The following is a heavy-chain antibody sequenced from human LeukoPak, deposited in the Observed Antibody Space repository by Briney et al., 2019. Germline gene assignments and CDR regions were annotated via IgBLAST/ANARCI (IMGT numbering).Heavy chain of an antibody. CDR2: IQQDGNEK. J-gene: IGHJ3*02. CDR3: AGSWGYRALDI. V-gene: IGHV3-7*01. Sequence: GGSLRFSCAASGFIFRNYWMTWVRQAPGKGLTLVANIQQDGNEKWYVDSVKGRFTISRDNARSSLYLQMNSLRAEDTAVYYCAGSWGYRALDIWGQGTVVTASS. CDR1: GFIFRNYW. D-gene: IGHD3-16*01.